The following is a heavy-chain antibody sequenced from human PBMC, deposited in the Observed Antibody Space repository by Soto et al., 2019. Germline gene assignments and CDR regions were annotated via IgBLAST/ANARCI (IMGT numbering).Heavy chain of an antibody. Sequence: QVQLVQSGAEVKKPGASVKVSCKTSGYTFTSYGIIWVRQAPGQGLEWMGWVLAYNGDTNYAQKLQGRVTMTTDTSTSTAYMELRSLRSDDTAVYYCAKFWSGYLPDDWGQGTLVIVSS. CDR2: VLAYNGDT. V-gene: IGHV1-18*01. CDR3: AKFWSGYLPDD. J-gene: IGHJ4*02. CDR1: GYTFTSYG. D-gene: IGHD3-3*01.